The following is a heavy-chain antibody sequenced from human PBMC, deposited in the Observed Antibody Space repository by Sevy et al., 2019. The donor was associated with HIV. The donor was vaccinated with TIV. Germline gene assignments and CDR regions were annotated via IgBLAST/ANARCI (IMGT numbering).Heavy chain of an antibody. J-gene: IGHJ4*02. CDR2: IYPGDSDT. CDR3: ARGASGWIFDY. V-gene: IGHV5-51*01. Sequence: ESLKISCQGSGYSFTNYWVGWVRQMPGKGLEWMGTIYPGDSDTRYSPSFQGQVTISVDKSTNTAYLQWTGLRASDSAMYFCARGASGWIFDYWGQGSLVTVSS. D-gene: IGHD6-19*01. CDR1: GYSFTNYW.